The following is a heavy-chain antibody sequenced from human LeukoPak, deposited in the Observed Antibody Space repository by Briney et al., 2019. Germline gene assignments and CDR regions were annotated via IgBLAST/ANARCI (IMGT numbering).Heavy chain of an antibody. Sequence: ASVKVSCKASGYAFTRYDINWVRQATGQGVEWMGWMNPNSGNTGYAQNFQGRVTMTRNTSISTAYMELSSLRSEDTAVYYCARDAGDFDYWGQGTLVTVSS. CDR3: ARDAGDFDY. J-gene: IGHJ4*02. V-gene: IGHV1-8*01. CDR2: MNPNSGNT. CDR1: GYAFTRYD.